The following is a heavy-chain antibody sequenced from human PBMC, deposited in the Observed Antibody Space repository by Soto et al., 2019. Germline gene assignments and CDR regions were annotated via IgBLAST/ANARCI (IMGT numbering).Heavy chain of an antibody. CDR1: GGSVSSSNW. J-gene: IGHJ3*02. CDR3: ARVPGVVVSADDAFDI. V-gene: IGHV4-4*02. CDR2: IYHSGSA. Sequence: QVQLQESGPGLVKPSGTLSLTCAVSGGSVSSSNWWSWVRQSPGKGLEWMGEIYHSGSAQYNPSLETRATISLDKSKNQFSLRLTSVTVADTAVYYCARVPGVVVSADDAFDIWGPGTRVIVSS. D-gene: IGHD2-21*02.